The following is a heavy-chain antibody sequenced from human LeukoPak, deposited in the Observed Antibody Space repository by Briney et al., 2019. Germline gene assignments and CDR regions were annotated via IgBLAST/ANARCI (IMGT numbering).Heavy chain of an antibody. V-gene: IGHV3-48*03. CDR3: ARVQRGIAVALDY. D-gene: IGHD6-19*01. Sequence: GGSLRPSCAASGFTFSSYEMNWVRQAPGKGLEWVSYISTTGSSIYYADSVKGRFTMSRDNVKNLLYLQMNSLRAEDTAVYYCARVQRGIAVALDYWGQGTLATVSS. J-gene: IGHJ4*02. CDR1: GFTFSSYE. CDR2: ISTTGSSI.